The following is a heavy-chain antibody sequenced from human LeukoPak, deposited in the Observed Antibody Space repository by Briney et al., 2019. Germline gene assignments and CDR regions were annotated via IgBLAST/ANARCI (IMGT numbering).Heavy chain of an antibody. D-gene: IGHD1-26*01. CDR1: GFTLSAYW. CDR2: IKTDGSRT. CDR3: AREAQVGGALQS. J-gene: IGHJ5*02. V-gene: IGHV3-74*03. Sequence: GGSLRLSCAASGFTLSAYWMHWVRQAPGKGLVWVSRIKTDGSRTMYADFLQGRFTTSRDTAKNTLFLQMNSLRAEDTAVYYCAREAQVGGALQSWGEGTPVTVSS.